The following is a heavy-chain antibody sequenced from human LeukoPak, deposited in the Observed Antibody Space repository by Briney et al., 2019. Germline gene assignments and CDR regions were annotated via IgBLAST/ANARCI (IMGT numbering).Heavy chain of an antibody. CDR2: IYTSGST. J-gene: IGHJ6*03. D-gene: IGHD2-21*01. CDR3: ARDTHSGYYYYYMDV. CDR1: GGSTRSGSYY. V-gene: IGHV4-61*02. Sequence: SETLSLTCTLSGGSTRSGSYYWSWIRQPAGKGLEWMGRIYTSGSTNYSPSLKSRVTIAVDTSRNQFSLKLSSVTAADTAVYYCARDTHSGYYYYYMDVWGKGTTVTVSS.